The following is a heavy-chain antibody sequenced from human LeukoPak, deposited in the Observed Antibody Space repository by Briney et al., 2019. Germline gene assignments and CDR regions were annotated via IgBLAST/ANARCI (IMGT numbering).Heavy chain of an antibody. V-gene: IGHV3-23*01. J-gene: IGHJ4*02. D-gene: IGHD4-17*01. CDR1: GFTFSSYE. CDR3: ARDRVSYGDDAALGDY. CDR2: ISGSGGST. Sequence: PGGSLRLSCAASGFTFSSYEMNWVRQAPGKGLEWVSAISGSGGSTYYADSVKGRFTISRDNSKNTLYLQMNSLRAEDTAVYYCARDRVSYGDDAALGDYWGQGTLVTVSS.